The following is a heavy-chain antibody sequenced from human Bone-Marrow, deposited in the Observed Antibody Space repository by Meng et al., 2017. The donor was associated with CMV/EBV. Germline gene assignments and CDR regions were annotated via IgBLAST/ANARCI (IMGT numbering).Heavy chain of an antibody. D-gene: IGHD3-3*01. Sequence: SVKVSCKASGGTFSSYAISWVRQAPGQGLEWMGGIIPIFGTANYAQKFRGRVTITTDESTSTAYMELSSLRSEDTAVYYCARGNYDFWSQFDYWGQGTLVTVSS. J-gene: IGHJ4*02. V-gene: IGHV1-69*05. CDR2: IIPIFGTA. CDR1: GGTFSSYA. CDR3: ARGNYDFWSQFDY.